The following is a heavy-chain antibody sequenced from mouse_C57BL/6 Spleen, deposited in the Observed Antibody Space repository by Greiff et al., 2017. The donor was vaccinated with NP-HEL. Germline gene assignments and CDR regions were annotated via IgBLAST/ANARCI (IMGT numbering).Heavy chain of an antibody. J-gene: IGHJ2*01. V-gene: IGHV1-59*01. D-gene: IGHD2-1*01. Sequence: QVQLKQPGAELVRPGTSVKLSCKASGYTFTSYWMHWVKQRPGQGLEWIGVIDPSDSYTNYNQKFKGKATLTVDTSSSTAYMQLSSLTSEDSAVYYCAIYYGNFYYFDYWGQGTTLTVSS. CDR3: AIYYGNFYYFDY. CDR2: IDPSDSYT. CDR1: GYTFTSYW.